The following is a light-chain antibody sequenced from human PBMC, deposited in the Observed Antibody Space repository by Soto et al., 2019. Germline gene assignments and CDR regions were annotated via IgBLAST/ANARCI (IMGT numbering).Light chain of an antibody. CDR3: AAWDDSLNGPL. V-gene: IGLV1-44*01. J-gene: IGLJ2*01. CDR2: SNN. CDR1: SSNIGGNT. Sequence: QSVLTQPPSASGTPGQRVTISCSGTSSNIGGNTVSWYQHLPGTAPKLLIYSNNQRPSGITDRFSGFKSGTSASLAISGLQSEDEADYYCAAWDDSLNGPLFGGGTKVTAL.